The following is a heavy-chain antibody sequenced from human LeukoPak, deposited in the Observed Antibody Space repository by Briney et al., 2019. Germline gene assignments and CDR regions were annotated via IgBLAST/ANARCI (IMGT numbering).Heavy chain of an antibody. J-gene: IGHJ5*02. Sequence: PSETLSLTCTVSGGSISSYYWSWIRQPPGKGLEWIGYIYYSGSTNYNPSLKSRVTISVDTSKNQFPLKLSSVTAADTAVYYCARSANNWFDPWGQGTLVTVSS. CDR1: GGSISSYY. CDR2: IYYSGST. CDR3: ARSANNWFDP. V-gene: IGHV4-59*01.